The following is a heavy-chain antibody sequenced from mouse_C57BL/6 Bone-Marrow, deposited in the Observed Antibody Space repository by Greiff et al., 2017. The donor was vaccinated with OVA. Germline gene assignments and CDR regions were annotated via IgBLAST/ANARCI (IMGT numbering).Heavy chain of an antibody. CDR1: GFTFSDYY. CDR3: ARWLYVGAMDY. CDR2: INYDGSST. D-gene: IGHD2-3*01. Sequence: DVKLVESEGGLVQPGSSMKLSCTASGFTFSDYYMAWVRQVPEKGLEWVANINYDGSSTYYLDSLKSRFIISRDNAKNILYLQMSSLKSEDTATYYCARWLYVGAMDYWGQGTSVTVSS. V-gene: IGHV5-16*01. J-gene: IGHJ4*01.